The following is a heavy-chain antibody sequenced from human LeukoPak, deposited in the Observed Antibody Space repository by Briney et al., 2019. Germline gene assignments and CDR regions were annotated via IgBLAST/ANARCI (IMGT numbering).Heavy chain of an antibody. CDR1: GYTFTSYG. Sequence: ASVKVSCKASGYTFTSYGISWVRQAPGQGLEWMGWISAYNGNTNCAQKLQGRVTMTTDTSTSTAYMELRSLRSDDTAVYYCARDTAPYSSSSGSAYWGQGTLVTVSS. D-gene: IGHD6-6*01. V-gene: IGHV1-18*01. CDR3: ARDTAPYSSSSGSAY. J-gene: IGHJ4*02. CDR2: ISAYNGNT.